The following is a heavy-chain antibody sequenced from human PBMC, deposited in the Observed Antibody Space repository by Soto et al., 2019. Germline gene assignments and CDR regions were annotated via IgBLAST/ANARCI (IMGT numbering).Heavy chain of an antibody. V-gene: IGHV5-51*01. CDR2: IFPGDSDT. CDR1: GNTFNAYW. D-gene: IGHD2-21*02. Sequence: ESLKISCTVSGNTFNAYWIGWVRQMPGKGLEWEGIIFPGDSDTRYSPSFQGQFTISVDKSINTAYLQWSSLTASETAIFFCARASVVVTAIPSAFDVWGQGTVVTVSS. CDR3: ARASVVVTAIPSAFDV. J-gene: IGHJ3*01.